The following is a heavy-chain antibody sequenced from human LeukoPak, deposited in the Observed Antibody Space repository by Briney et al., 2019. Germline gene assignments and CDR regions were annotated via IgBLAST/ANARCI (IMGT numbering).Heavy chain of an antibody. CDR1: GFTFSSYA. J-gene: IGHJ4*02. CDR2: ISSNGGST. Sequence: GGSLRLSCSASGFTFSSYAMHWVRQAPGKGLEYVSAISSNGGSTYYADSVKGRFTISRDNAKNTLYLQMSSLRAEDTAVYYCGKDKPEWKKAGASFDYWGQGTLVNVP. CDR3: GKDKPEWKKAGASFDY. V-gene: IGHV3-64D*06. D-gene: IGHD1-14*01.